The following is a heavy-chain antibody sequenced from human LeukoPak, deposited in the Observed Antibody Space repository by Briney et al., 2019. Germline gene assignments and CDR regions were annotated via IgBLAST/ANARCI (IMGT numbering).Heavy chain of an antibody. Sequence: SETLSLTYTVSGGSITSSSYYWGWIRQPPGKGLEWIGSIYYSGSTYYNPSLKSRVTMSVDASKNQFSLKLSSVTAADTAVYYCARRNYYDSSGYYGLWGQGTLVTVSS. CDR1: GGSITSSSYY. J-gene: IGHJ4*02. V-gene: IGHV4-39*01. CDR3: ARRNYYDSSGYYGL. D-gene: IGHD3-22*01. CDR2: IYYSGST.